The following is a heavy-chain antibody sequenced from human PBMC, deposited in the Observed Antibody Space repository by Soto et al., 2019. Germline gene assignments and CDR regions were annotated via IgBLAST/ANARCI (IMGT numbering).Heavy chain of an antibody. CDR2: IYYSGST. V-gene: IGHV4-39*01. D-gene: IGHD3-10*01. Sequence: QLQLQESGPGLVKPSETLSLTCTVSGGSISSSSYYWGWIRQPPGKGLEWIGSIYYSGSTYYNPSLKSRVTISVDTSMNQFSLKLRSVSAADTAVYYCARLSALLWFGELSPGDYYYYGMDVWGQGTTVTVSS. CDR1: GGSISSSSYY. J-gene: IGHJ6*02. CDR3: ARLSALLWFGELSPGDYYYYGMDV.